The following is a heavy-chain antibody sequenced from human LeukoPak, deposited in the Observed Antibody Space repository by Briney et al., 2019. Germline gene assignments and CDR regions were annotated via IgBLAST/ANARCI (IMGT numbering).Heavy chain of an antibody. CDR1: GFTFSGYA. J-gene: IGHJ3*01. CDR3: SKGYSYGYLGAFDF. V-gene: IGHV3-23*01. D-gene: IGHD5-18*01. Sequence: GGSLRLSCAASGFTFSGYAMSWVRQAPGKGLEWVSAISGSGGRTYYADSVKGRFTISRDNSKKTLYLQMNSLTAEYTAVYYCSKGYSYGYLGAFDFWGQGTMVTVSS. CDR2: ISGSGGRT.